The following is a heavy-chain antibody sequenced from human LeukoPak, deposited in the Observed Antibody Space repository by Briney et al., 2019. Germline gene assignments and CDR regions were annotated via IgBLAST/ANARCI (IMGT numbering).Heavy chain of an antibody. D-gene: IGHD3-9*01. V-gene: IGHV5-51*01. CDR1: GYSFTSYW. Sequence: GESLKISCKGSGYSFTSYWIGWVRQMPGKGLEWMGIIYPGDSDTRYSPSFQGQVTISADKSISTAYLQWSSLKASDTAMYYCARPWSGYDILTGRYWYFDLWGRGTLVTVSS. J-gene: IGHJ2*01. CDR2: IYPGDSDT. CDR3: ARPWSGYDILTGRYWYFDL.